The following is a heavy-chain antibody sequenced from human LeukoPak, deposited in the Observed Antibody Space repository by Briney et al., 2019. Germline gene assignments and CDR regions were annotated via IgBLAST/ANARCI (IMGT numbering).Heavy chain of an antibody. CDR2: ISSSSSYI. CDR1: GFTFSRHS. V-gene: IGHV3-21*01. J-gene: IGHJ3*02. CDR3: ARDSGNYLDAFDI. D-gene: IGHD1-7*01. Sequence: PGGSLRLSCAASGFTFSRHSINWVRQAPGKGLEWVSSISSSSSYIYYADSVKGRFTISRDNAKNSLYLQMNSLRAGDTAVYYCARDSGNYLDAFDIWGQGTMVTVSS.